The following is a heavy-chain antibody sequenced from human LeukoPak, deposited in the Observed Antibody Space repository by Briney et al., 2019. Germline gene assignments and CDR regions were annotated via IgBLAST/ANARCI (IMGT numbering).Heavy chain of an antibody. D-gene: IGHD3-9*01. CDR1: GFTFSSYS. CDR2: ISSSTTYI. CDR3: ARVHDVLTGSFDY. V-gene: IGHV3-21*01. Sequence: GGSLRLSCAASGFTFSSYSMNWVRQAPGKGLDWVSSISSSTTYIYYADSVKGRFTISRNNAKNSLYLQMNSLSAEDTAVYYCARVHDVLTGSFDYWGQGSLVTVSS. J-gene: IGHJ4*02.